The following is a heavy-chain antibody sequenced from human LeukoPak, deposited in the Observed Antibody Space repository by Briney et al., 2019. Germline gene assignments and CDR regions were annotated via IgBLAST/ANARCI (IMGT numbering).Heavy chain of an antibody. J-gene: IGHJ3*02. CDR1: GFTFSSYS. CDR2: ISSSSSYI. D-gene: IGHD3-10*01. CDR3: ARDDVSPLSDDAFDI. Sequence: PGGSLRLSCAASGFTFSSYSINWVRQAPGKGLEWVSSISSSSSYIYYADSVKGRFTISRDNAKNSLYLQMNSLRAEDTAVYYCARDDVSPLSDDAFDIWGQGTMVTVSS. V-gene: IGHV3-21*01.